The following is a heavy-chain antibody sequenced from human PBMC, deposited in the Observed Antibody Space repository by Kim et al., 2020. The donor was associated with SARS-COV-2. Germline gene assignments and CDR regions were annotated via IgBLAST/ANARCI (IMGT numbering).Heavy chain of an antibody. D-gene: IGHD1-1*01. Sequence: SETLSLTCTVSGASVNVHYWSWVRQPPGKGLEWIGYVYSRGTNYNPSLKSRISISLDISKNLFSLDLNSVTAEDTAIYYCVSGSGGGTAFYYLDYWGQGKMVTVSS. V-gene: IGHV4-59*02. CDR2: VYSRGT. CDR1: GASVNVHY. J-gene: IGHJ4*02. CDR3: VSGSGGGTAFYYLDY.